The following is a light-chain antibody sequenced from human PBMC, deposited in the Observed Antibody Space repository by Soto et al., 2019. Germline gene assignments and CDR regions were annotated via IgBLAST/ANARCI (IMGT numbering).Light chain of an antibody. CDR3: QQLSSSPLT. J-gene: IGKJ4*01. Sequence: IPLTQSPSSLSASVGDRVTVTCRASQDISSYLAWYQQKPGKAPKLLIYATSTLQSGVPSRFSGSGSGTDFALTISSLQPEDFATYYCQQLSSSPLTFGGGTKVGIK. CDR2: ATS. CDR1: QDISSY. V-gene: IGKV1-9*01.